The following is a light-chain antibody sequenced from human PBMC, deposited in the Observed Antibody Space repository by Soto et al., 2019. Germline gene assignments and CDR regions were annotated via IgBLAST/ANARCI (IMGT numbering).Light chain of an antibody. V-gene: IGLV2-14*01. CDR3: NSCTDTTNLI. CDR1: SSDVGGYNY. CDR2: EVS. Sequence: QSALTQPASVSGSPGQSITISCTGTSSDVGGYNYVSWYQQHPGKAPKLMIYEVSNRPSGVSNRFSGSKSGNTASLTISGLQAEDEADYYCNSCTDTTNLIFGGGTKLTVL. J-gene: IGLJ2*01.